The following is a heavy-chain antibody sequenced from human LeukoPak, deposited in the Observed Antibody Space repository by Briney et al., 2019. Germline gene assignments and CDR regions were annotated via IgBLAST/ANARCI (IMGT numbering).Heavy chain of an antibody. CDR3: ATGSGNYSPYYYYGMDV. CDR1: GFTFSSYA. J-gene: IGHJ6*02. CDR2: ISYHGSNI. Sequence: GGSLRLSCAASGFTFSSYAMHWGRQVPGKGLEWLAVISYHGSNIYYADSVKGRFTISRDNSKSTLYLQMNSLRVEDTAVYYCATGSGNYSPYYYYGMDVWGQGTTVTVSS. D-gene: IGHD3-10*01. V-gene: IGHV3-30-3*01.